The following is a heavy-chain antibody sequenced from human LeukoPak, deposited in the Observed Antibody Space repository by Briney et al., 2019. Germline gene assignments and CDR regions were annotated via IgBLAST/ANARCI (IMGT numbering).Heavy chain of an antibody. J-gene: IGHJ4*02. CDR2: SNPDSGDT. V-gene: IGHV1-2*06. D-gene: IGHD5-18*01. CDR3: ARVKGSYEAVTG. Sequence: GASVKVSCKASGYTFIGYYMHWVRQAPGQGLEWMGRSNPDSGDTNYAQHFQGRVTMTRDTSITTAYMELNRLTSDDTAVYYCARVKGSYEAVTGWGQGTLVTVSS. CDR1: GYTFIGYY.